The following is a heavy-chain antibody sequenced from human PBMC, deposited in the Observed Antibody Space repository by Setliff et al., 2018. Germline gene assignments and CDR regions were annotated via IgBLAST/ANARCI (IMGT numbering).Heavy chain of an antibody. Sequence: LSLTCAVYGESFSGHYWSWIRQPPGKGLEWIGEINHSGSTNYNPSLKSRVTISVDTSKNQFSLKLSSVAAADTAVYYCARGFDVCGGGACYTDGPYYFDYWGLGTLLTVSS. CDR3: ARGFDVCGGGACYTDGPYYFDY. CDR1: GESFSGHY. J-gene: IGHJ4*02. D-gene: IGHD2-21*02. CDR2: INHSGST. V-gene: IGHV4-34*01.